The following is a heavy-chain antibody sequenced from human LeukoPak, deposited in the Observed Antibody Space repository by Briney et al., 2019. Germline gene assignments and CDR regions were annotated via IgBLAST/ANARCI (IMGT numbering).Heavy chain of an antibody. Sequence: GESLRLSCAASGFTFSSYGMHWVRQAPGKGLEWVAVISYDGSNKYYADSVKGRFTISRDNSKNTLYLQMNSLRAEDTAVYYCAKGLSLAVWGGYMDVWGKGTTVTVSS. J-gene: IGHJ6*03. CDR2: ISYDGSNK. D-gene: IGHD7-27*01. V-gene: IGHV3-30*18. CDR3: AKGLSLAVWGGYMDV. CDR1: GFTFSSYG.